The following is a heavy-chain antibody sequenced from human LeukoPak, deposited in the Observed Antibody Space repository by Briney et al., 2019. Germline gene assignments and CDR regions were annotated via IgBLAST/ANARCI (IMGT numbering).Heavy chain of an antibody. Sequence: SETLSLTCAVYGGSFSGYYWSWIRQPPGKGLEWIGEINHSGSTNYNPSLKSRVTISVDTSKNQFSLKLSSVTAADTAVYYCARAPSIWVVSFYYGTDVWGQGTTVTVSS. CDR2: INHSGST. CDR1: GGSFSGYY. CDR3: ARAPSIWVVSFYYGTDV. V-gene: IGHV4-34*01. J-gene: IGHJ6*02. D-gene: IGHD2-2*01.